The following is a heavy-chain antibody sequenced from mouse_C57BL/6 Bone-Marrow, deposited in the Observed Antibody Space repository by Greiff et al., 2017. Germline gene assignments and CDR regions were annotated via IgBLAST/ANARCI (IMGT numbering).Heavy chain of an antibody. D-gene: IGHD1-1*01. V-gene: IGHV5-16*01. J-gene: IGHJ4*01. CDR1: GFTFSDYY. Sequence: EVQLVESEGGLVQPGSSLKLSCTASGFTFSDYYMAWVRQVPEKGLEWVANINYDGSSTYYLDALKSRFIISIDNAKNILYLQMSSLKSEDTATCYCARDRGITTVVDYYAMDYWGQGTSVTVSS. CDR2: INYDGSST. CDR3: ARDRGITTVVDYYAMDY.